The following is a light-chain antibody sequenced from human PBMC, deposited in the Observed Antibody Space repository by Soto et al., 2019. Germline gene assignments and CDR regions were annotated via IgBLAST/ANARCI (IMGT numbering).Light chain of an antibody. J-gene: IGKJ1*01. CDR2: AAS. CDR1: QAIGTD. Sequence: AIPMTQSPSSLSASVGDRVTITCRASQAIGTDLGWYQQIREKPPKLLIYAASRLHRGVPSQFSGSGSGTEFTLTVSTLQPDDFATNCCLQKYRSPWWFGPGTKVE. V-gene: IGKV1-6*01. CDR3: LQKYRSPWW.